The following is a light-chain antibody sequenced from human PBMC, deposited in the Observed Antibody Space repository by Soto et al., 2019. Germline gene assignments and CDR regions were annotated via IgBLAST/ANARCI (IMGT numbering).Light chain of an antibody. J-gene: IGKJ1*01. Sequence: DIVMTKSSATLPVCPGERGTRSCGASQSISSSYLAWYQQKPGQAPRLLLYGASNRAPGIPDRFSGSGSGTDFTLTISRLEPEDFAVYYCQQDGSSRKTLGQGTKVDIK. CDR1: QSISSSY. CDR2: GAS. CDR3: QQDGSSRKT. V-gene: IGKV3-20*01.